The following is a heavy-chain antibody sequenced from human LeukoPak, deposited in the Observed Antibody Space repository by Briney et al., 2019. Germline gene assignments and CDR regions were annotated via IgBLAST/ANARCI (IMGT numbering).Heavy chain of an antibody. CDR3: AKDQHHYDFWSGFDY. J-gene: IGHJ4*02. CDR1: GFTFSSYG. Sequence: GRSLRLSCAASGFTFSSYGMHWVRQAPGKGLEWVAVISYDGSNKYYADSVKGRFTISRDNSKNTLYLQMNSLRAEDAAVYYCAKDQHHYDFWSGFDYWGQGTLVTVSS. CDR2: ISYDGSNK. V-gene: IGHV3-30*18. D-gene: IGHD3-3*01.